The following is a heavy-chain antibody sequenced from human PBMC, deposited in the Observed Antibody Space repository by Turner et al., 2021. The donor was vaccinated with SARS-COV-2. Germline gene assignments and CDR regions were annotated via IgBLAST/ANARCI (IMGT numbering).Heavy chain of an antibody. CDR1: GGSLSGYY. J-gene: IGHJ4*02. Sequence: QVQLQQWGAGPLTPSETLSLICAVNGGSLSGYYWPWIRQPPGKGLEWIGEVHPYGTTYDNPSLKSRVSMSVDTSKNQFSLKLNSVTAADTAFYYCARGDDPRKSGVVWGQGTLVTVSS. CDR3: ARGDDPRKSGVV. CDR2: VHPYGTT. D-gene: IGHD3-3*01. V-gene: IGHV4-34*01.